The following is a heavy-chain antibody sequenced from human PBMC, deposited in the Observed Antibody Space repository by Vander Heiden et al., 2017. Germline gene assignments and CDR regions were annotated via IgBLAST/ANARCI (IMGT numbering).Heavy chain of an antibody. Sequence: EVQLVESGGGLVQPGRSLRLSCAASGFTFDDYAMHWVRQAPGKGLEWVSGISWNSGSIGYADSVKGRFTISRDNAKNSLYLQMNSLRAEDTALYYCAKDIFTMVRRVFDYWGQGTLVTVSS. CDR1: GFTFDDYA. D-gene: IGHD3-10*01. CDR3: AKDIFTMVRRVFDY. J-gene: IGHJ4*02. CDR2: ISWNSGSI. V-gene: IGHV3-9*01.